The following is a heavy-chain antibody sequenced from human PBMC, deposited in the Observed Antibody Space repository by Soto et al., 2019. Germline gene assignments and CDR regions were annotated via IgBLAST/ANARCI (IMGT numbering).Heavy chain of an antibody. Sequence: GGSLRLSCAASGFTFSSYAMSWVRQAPGKGLEWVSAISGSGGSTYYADSVKGRFTISRDNSKNTLYLQMNSLRAEDTAVYYCAKDLTPTRITIFGVVTLGDLNFDYWGQGTLVTVSS. J-gene: IGHJ4*02. D-gene: IGHD3-3*01. V-gene: IGHV3-23*01. CDR2: ISGSGGST. CDR1: GFTFSSYA. CDR3: AKDLTPTRITIFGVVTLGDLNFDY.